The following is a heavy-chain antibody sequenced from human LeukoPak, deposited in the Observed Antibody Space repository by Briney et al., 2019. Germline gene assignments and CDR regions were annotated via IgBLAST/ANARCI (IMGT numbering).Heavy chain of an antibody. CDR3: ARGPNSNWSGLDF. J-gene: IGHJ4*02. V-gene: IGHV3-74*01. CDR2: INEDGSTT. Sequence: PGGSLRLSCAASGFTFSSYSMNWVRQAPGKGLVWVSRINEDGSTTNYADSVKGRSTIFRDNAKNTLYLQVNNLRAEDTAVYYCARGPNSNWSGLDFWGQGTLLTVSS. CDR1: GFTFSSYS. D-gene: IGHD6-6*01.